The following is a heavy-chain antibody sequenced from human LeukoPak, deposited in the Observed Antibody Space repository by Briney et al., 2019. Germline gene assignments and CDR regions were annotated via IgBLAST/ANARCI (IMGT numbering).Heavy chain of an antibody. J-gene: IGHJ4*02. D-gene: IGHD3-3*01. CDR3: AGGGDTISSRD. V-gene: IGHV1-69*13. CDR1: GGTFSSYA. Sequence: ASVKVSCKASGGTFSSYAVSWVRQAPGQGLEWMGGIIPIFGTANYAQKFQGRVTITADESTSTAYMELSSLRSEDTAVYYCAGGGDTISSRDWGQGTLVTVSS. CDR2: IIPIFGTA.